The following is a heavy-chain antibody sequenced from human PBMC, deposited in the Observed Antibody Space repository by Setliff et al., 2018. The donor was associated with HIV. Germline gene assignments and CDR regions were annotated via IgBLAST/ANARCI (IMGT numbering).Heavy chain of an antibody. CDR2: ISQDGSEK. V-gene: IGHV3-7*01. J-gene: IGHJ6*02. D-gene: IGHD3-10*01. Sequence: PGGSLRLSCAASRFDFNNYWMCWVRQAPGKGLEWVANISQDGSEKNYVDSVKGRFTISRDNAKNSMDLQMNSLRAEDTAIYYCARKLRPGHGVDVWGQGTTVTVSS. CDR3: ARKLRPGHGVDV. CDR1: RFDFNNYW.